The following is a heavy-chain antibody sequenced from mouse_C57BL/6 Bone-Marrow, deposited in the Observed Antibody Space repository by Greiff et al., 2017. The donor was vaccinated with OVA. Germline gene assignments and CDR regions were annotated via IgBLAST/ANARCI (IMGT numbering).Heavy chain of an antibody. CDR1: GFTFSSYG. V-gene: IGHV5-6*01. Sequence: EVQRVESGGDLVKPGGSLKLSCAASGFTFSSYGMSWVRQTPDKRLEWVATISSGGSYTSYPDSVKGRFTISRDNAKNTLYLQMSSLKSEDTAMYYCARQVTTVVARYAMDYWGQGTSVTVSS. CDR3: ARQVTTVVARYAMDY. D-gene: IGHD1-1*01. J-gene: IGHJ4*01. CDR2: ISSGGSYT.